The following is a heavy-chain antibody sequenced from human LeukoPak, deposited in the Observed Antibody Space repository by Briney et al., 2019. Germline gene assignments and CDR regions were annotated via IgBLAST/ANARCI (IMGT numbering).Heavy chain of an antibody. CDR3: ARGHNVWGSYRYIAPWFDP. V-gene: IGHV4-34*01. Sequence: SSETLSLTCAVYGGSFSGYYWSWIRQPPGKGLEWIGEINHSGSTNYNPSLKSRVTISVDTSKNQFSLKLSSVTAADTAVYYCARGHNVWGSYRYIAPWFDPWGQGTLVTVSS. CDR2: INHSGST. J-gene: IGHJ5*02. CDR1: GGSFSGYY. D-gene: IGHD3-16*02.